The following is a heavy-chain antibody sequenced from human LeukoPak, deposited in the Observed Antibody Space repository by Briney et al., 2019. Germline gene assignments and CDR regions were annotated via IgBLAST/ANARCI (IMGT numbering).Heavy chain of an antibody. CDR3: ADYYYDSSGYYPEYCQH. J-gene: IGHJ1*01. D-gene: IGHD3-22*01. V-gene: IGHV3-23*01. CDR1: GFTFSSYA. CDR2: ISGSGGST. Sequence: GGSLRLSCAASGFTFSSYAMSWVRQAPGKGLEWVSAISGSGGSTYYADSVKGRFTISRDNSKNTLYLQMNSLRAEDTAVYYCADYYYDSSGYYPEYCQHWGQGTLVTVSS.